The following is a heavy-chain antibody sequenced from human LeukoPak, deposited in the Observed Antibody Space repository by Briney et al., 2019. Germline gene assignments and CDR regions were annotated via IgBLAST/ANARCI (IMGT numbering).Heavy chain of an antibody. Sequence: QPGGSLRLSCAASGFPFSSYEMNWVRPVPGKGLEWVSYISSSGSTIYYADSVKGRFTISRDNAKNSLYLQMNSLSAEDTAVYYCASLCGHYYDSSGYYYVGLDYWGQGTLVTVSS. D-gene: IGHD3-22*01. CDR2: ISSSGSTI. V-gene: IGHV3-48*03. J-gene: IGHJ4*02. CDR3: ASLCGHYYDSSGYYYVGLDY. CDR1: GFPFSSYE.